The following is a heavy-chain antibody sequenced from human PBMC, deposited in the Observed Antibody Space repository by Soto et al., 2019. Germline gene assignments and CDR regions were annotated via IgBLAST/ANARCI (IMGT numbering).Heavy chain of an antibody. Sequence: SETLSLTCTVSGGSISSGDYYWSWIRQPPGKGLEWIGYIYYSGSSYYNPSLKSRVSISIDTSKNQFSLKLSSVTAADTAVYYSARSRISIFGILIIGSSFDPWGQGSLVTVSS. V-gene: IGHV4-30-4*01. D-gene: IGHD3-3*01. CDR3: ARSRISIFGILIIGSSFDP. J-gene: IGHJ5*02. CDR2: IYYSGSS. CDR1: GGSISSGDYY.